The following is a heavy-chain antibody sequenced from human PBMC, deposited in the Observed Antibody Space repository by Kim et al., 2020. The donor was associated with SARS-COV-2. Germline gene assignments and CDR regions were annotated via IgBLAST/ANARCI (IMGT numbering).Heavy chain of an antibody. CDR3: ASGGSSWDDAFDI. CDR1: GGTFSSYA. V-gene: IGHV1-69*13. D-gene: IGHD6-13*01. Sequence: SVKVSCKASGGTFSSYAISWVRQAPGQGLEWMGGIIPIFGTANYAQKFQGRVTITADESTSTAYMELSSLRSEDTAVYYCASGGSSWDDAFDIWGQGTMVTVSS. J-gene: IGHJ3*02. CDR2: IIPIFGTA.